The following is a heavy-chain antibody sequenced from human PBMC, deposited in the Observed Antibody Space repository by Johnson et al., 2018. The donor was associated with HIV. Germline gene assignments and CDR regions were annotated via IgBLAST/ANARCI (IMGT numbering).Heavy chain of an antibody. CDR1: NFTFKDFY. D-gene: IGHD1-7*01. CDR2: ISGSGFDT. CDR3: ARAPYNWNLGLFDAFDV. V-gene: IGHV3-11*04. J-gene: IGHJ3*01. Sequence: QEKLVESGGGLVQPGGSLRLSCAVSNFTFKDFYMSWIRQAPGKGLEWLSYISGSGFDTYYADSVKGRFTISRDNAKNSLFLQMNGLRAEDTAVYYCARAPYNWNLGLFDAFDVWGQGTKVTVSA.